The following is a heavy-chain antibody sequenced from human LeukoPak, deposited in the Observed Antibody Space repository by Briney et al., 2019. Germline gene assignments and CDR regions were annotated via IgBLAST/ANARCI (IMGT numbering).Heavy chain of an antibody. V-gene: IGHV3-23*01. Sequence: GGSLRLSCAASGFTFSSYAMSWVRQAPGEGLEWVSAISGSGGSTYYADSVKGRFTISRDNSKNTLYLQMNSLRAEDTAVYYCAKDPKRPYCSGGSCHDYWGQGTLVTVSS. D-gene: IGHD2-15*01. CDR3: AKDPKRPYCSGGSCHDY. J-gene: IGHJ4*02. CDR1: GFTFSSYA. CDR2: ISGSGGST.